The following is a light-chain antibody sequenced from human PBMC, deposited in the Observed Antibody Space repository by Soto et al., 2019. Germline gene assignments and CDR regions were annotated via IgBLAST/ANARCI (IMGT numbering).Light chain of an antibody. CDR2: GAS. CDR3: QQYGSSYT. V-gene: IGKV3-20*01. Sequence: EIVLTQSPGTLSLSPGQRDTLSCRASQSVSSNFLAWYQQKPGQAPRLLIFGASSRATGIPDRFSGSGSGTDFILTISRVEPDDVAVYYCQQYGSSYTFGQGTKLEIK. CDR1: QSVSSNF. J-gene: IGKJ2*01.